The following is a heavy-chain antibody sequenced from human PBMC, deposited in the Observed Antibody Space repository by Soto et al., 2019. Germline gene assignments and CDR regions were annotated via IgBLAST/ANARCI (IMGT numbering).Heavy chain of an antibody. V-gene: IGHV3-23*01. CDR3: AKDALVLRSYYDS. CDR1: GFTFSRHA. Sequence: GGSLRLSCAASGFTFSRHAMSWVRQAPGKGLEGVSVISGSGGGTYYADSVKGRFTISRDNSKNTLYLQMDNLRAEDTAVYYCAKDALVLRSYYDSWGQGTLVTVSS. CDR2: ISGSGGGT. J-gene: IGHJ5*01. D-gene: IGHD1-26*01.